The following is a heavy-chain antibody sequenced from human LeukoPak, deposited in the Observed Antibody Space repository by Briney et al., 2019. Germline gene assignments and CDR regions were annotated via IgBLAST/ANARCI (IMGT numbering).Heavy chain of an antibody. Sequence: GGSLRLSCAASGFTFNNYAMTWVRQAPEKGLEWVSSITGSGSYANYAGSVKGRFTISRDNSKNTLYLQMNSLRLDDTAVYYCGRDPNGDYIGAFDFWGRGTMVTVSS. CDR3: GRDPNGDYIGAFDF. D-gene: IGHD4-17*01. CDR2: ITGSGSYA. V-gene: IGHV3-23*01. J-gene: IGHJ3*01. CDR1: GFTFNNYA.